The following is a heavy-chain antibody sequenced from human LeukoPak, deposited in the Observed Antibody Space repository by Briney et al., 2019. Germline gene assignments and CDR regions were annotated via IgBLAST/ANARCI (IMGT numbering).Heavy chain of an antibody. CDR2: MNPNSGNT. J-gene: IGHJ5*02. CDR1: GYTFTSYD. CDR3: VRVFVDDSGYYNYYFDP. V-gene: IGHV1-8*01. D-gene: IGHD3-22*01. Sequence: ASVKVSCKASGYTFTSYDINWVRQATGQGLEWMGWMNPNSGNTGYAQKFQGRVTMTRNTSISTAYMELSSLRSEDTAVYYCVRVFVDDSGYYNYYFDPWGQGTPVTVSS.